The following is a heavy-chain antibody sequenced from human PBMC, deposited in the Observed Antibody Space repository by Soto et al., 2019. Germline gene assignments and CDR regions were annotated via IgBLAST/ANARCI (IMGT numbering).Heavy chain of an antibody. CDR1: GFTFSSYS. D-gene: IGHD6-19*01. J-gene: IGHJ4*02. CDR3: ARDPPYSNGYDY. CDR2: ISSSSSYI. Sequence: PXGSLRLSCAASGFTFSSYSMNWVRQAPGKGLEWVSSISSSSSYIYYADSVKGRFTISRDNAKNSLYLQMNSLRAEDTAVYYCARDPPYSNGYDYWGQGTLVTVSS. V-gene: IGHV3-21*01.